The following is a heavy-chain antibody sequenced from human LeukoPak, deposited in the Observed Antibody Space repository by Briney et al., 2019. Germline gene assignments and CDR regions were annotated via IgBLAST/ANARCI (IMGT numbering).Heavy chain of an antibody. CDR1: GGSISSYY. J-gene: IGHJ4*02. D-gene: IGHD3-22*01. V-gene: IGHV4-59*08. CDR3: ARTYYYDSSGPPNFDY. CDR2: IYYSGST. Sequence: PSETLSLTCTVSGGSISSYYWSWIRQPPGKGLEWIGYIYYSGSTNYNPSLKSRVTISVDTSKNQFSLKLSSVTAADTAVYYCARTYYYDSSGPPNFDYWGQGTLVTVSS.